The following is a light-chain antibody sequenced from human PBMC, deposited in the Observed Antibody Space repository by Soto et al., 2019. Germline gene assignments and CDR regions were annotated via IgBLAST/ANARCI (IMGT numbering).Light chain of an antibody. CDR1: QSISNW. V-gene: IGKV1-5*01. Sequence: DIQMTQSPSTLPASVGDRVTITCRASQSISNWLAWYQQKPGRAPKLLIYHASALESGVPSRFSGSGTGTEFTLTISSLQPDDFATYYCQQYDSYSFGQGTKVDIK. J-gene: IGKJ1*01. CDR3: QQYDSYS. CDR2: HAS.